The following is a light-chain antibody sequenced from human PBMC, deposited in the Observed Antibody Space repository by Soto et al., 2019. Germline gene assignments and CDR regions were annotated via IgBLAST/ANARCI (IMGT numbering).Light chain of an antibody. Sequence: DIQKTQSPSTLSASVGDRVTITCRASQSIRSWLAWYQQKPGKAPKLLIYQASSLESGVPSRFSGSGSGTEFTLTISSLQPDDFATYFCQQHDSFPLTFGGGTVVEIK. CDR3: QQHDSFPLT. CDR1: QSIRSW. V-gene: IGKV1-5*03. J-gene: IGKJ4*01. CDR2: QAS.